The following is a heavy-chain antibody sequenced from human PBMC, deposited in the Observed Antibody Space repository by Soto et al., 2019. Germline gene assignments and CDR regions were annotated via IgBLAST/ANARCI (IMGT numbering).Heavy chain of an antibody. J-gene: IGHJ4*02. D-gene: IGHD4-17*01. Sequence: PSETLSLTCTVSGGSISSYYWSWIRQPPGKGLEWIGYIYYSGSTNYNPSLKSRVTISVDTSKNQFSLKLSSVTAADTAVYYCARDPNYGDYDGYFDYWGQGPLVTVSS. CDR1: GGSISSYY. CDR2: IYYSGST. V-gene: IGHV4-59*01. CDR3: ARDPNYGDYDGYFDY.